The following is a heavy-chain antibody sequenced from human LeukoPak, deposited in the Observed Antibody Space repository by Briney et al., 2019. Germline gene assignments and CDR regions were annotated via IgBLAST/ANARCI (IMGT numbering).Heavy chain of an antibody. CDR2: TRNTASYTT. CDR3: ARDHSRGGQSITM. V-gene: IGHV3-72*01. D-gene: IGHD3-10*01. J-gene: IGHJ4*02. Sequence: GGSPRLSCAASGFTFSDHYMDWVRQAPGKGLEWVGRTRNTASYTTKYAASVKGRFTISRDDSKNSLYLQMNSLRAEDTAVYYCARDHSRGGQSITMGGQGTLVTVSS. CDR1: GFTFSDHY.